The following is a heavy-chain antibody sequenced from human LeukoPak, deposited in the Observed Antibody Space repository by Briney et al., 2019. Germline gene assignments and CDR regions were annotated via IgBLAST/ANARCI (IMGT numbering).Heavy chain of an antibody. J-gene: IGHJ6*03. D-gene: IGHD3-22*01. CDR1: GGSTSSDY. Sequence: PSETLSLTCTVSGGSTSSDYWNWIRQPAGKGLEWIGRIDTSGSTNYNPSLNSRVTMSIDTSKNQFSLRLSSVTAADTAVYYCARLAESGYYYYYYYMDVWGKGTTVTVSS. CDR2: IDTSGST. V-gene: IGHV4-4*07. CDR3: ARLAESGYYYYYYYMDV.